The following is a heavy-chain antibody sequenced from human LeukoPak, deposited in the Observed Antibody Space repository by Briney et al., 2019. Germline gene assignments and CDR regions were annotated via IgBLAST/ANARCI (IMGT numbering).Heavy chain of an antibody. V-gene: IGHV1-8*01. J-gene: IGHJ3*02. CDR2: MNPNSGNT. CDR3: ARGRYDSSGYYYASDAFDI. CDR1: GYTFTSYD. Sequence: GASVKVSCKASGYTFTSYDINWVRQATGQGLEWMGWMNPNSGNTGYAQKFQGRVTMTRNTSISTAYMELSSLRSEDTAVYYCARGRYDSSGYYYASDAFDIWGQGTMVTVSS. D-gene: IGHD3-22*01.